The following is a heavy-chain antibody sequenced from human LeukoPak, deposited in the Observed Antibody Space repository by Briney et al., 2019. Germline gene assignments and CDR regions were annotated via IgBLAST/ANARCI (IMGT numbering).Heavy chain of an antibody. CDR1: GYTFTGYY. V-gene: IGHV1-2*02. Sequence: ASVKVSCKASGYTFTGYYMHWVRQAPGQGLAWMGWINPNSGGTNYAQKCQGRVTMTRDTSISTAYMELSRLRSDDTAVYYCARVGSSGWYSPFDYWGQGTLVTVSS. J-gene: IGHJ4*02. CDR2: INPNSGGT. CDR3: ARVGSSGWYSPFDY. D-gene: IGHD6-19*01.